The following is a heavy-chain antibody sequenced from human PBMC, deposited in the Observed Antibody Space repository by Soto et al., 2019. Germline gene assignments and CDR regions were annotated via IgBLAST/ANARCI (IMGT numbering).Heavy chain of an antibody. Sequence: GASVKVSCKTSGYTFSSYGISLVRQAPRQGLEWMGWISAYNGNTNYAQKLQGRVTMTTDTSTSTAYMELRSLRSDDTAVYYCARVFGVVAANDAFDIWGQGTIVTVSS. V-gene: IGHV1-18*01. CDR2: ISAYNGNT. CDR3: ARVFGVVAANDAFDI. CDR1: GYTFSSYG. J-gene: IGHJ3*02. D-gene: IGHD2-15*01.